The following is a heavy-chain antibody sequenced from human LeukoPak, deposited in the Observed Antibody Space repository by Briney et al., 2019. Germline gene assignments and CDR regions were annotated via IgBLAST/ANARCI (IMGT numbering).Heavy chain of an antibody. Sequence: GGSLRLSCVVSGFTVSTNYMSWVRQAPGKGLEWVSVFYSGGNTYYADSVKGRFTISRDTSKNTLYLQMDSLRAEDTAVYYCARDLPDHRIWFGEPNVEPWGQGTLVTVSS. D-gene: IGHD3-10*01. J-gene: IGHJ4*02. CDR3: ARDLPDHRIWFGEPNVEP. CDR1: GFTVSTNY. V-gene: IGHV3-53*01. CDR2: FYSGGNT.